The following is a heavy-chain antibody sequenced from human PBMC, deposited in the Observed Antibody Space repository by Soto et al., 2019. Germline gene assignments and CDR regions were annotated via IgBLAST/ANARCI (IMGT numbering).Heavy chain of an antibody. CDR3: VKAVSGSKSSYYAMDV. J-gene: IGHJ6*02. V-gene: IGHV3-30*18. D-gene: IGHD3-10*01. CDR2: ISYDGSNE. CDR1: GFSFSIYG. Sequence: QEQLVESGGGVVQPGRSLRLSCVASGFSFSIYGMHWVRQAPGKGLEWVAVISYDGSNEFYAESVKGRFILSRDNSKNTLYLQMNSLRPEDTAGYYCVKAVSGSKSSYYAMDVWGQGTTITVSS.